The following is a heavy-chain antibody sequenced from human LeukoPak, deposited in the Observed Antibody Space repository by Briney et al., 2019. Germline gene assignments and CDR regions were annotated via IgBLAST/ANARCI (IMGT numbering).Heavy chain of an antibody. CDR2: IYYSGST. D-gene: IGHD3-16*01. J-gene: IGHJ4*02. CDR3: ARSGRDYDYYFDY. V-gene: IGHV4-39*07. CDR1: GGSISSSSYY. Sequence: SETLSLTCTVSGGSISSSSYYWGWIRQPPGKGLEWIGSIYYSGSTCYNPSLKSRVTISVDTSKNQFSLKLSSVTAADTAVYYCARSGRDYDYYFDYWGQGTLVIVSS.